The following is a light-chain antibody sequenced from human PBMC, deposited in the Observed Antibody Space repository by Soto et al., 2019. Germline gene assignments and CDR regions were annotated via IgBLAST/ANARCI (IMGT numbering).Light chain of an antibody. CDR2: DAS. J-gene: IGKJ1*01. CDR1: QGIRTD. CDR3: QKYDGAPWK. V-gene: IGKV1-13*02. Sequence: AIHMTQSPSSLSASVVDTIILTFLSSQGIRTDLGWYQQKPGKAPKLLIYDASSLESGVPSRFSGSGSGTEFTLTISSLQPEDVATYYCQKYDGAPWKFGQGTKVDIK.